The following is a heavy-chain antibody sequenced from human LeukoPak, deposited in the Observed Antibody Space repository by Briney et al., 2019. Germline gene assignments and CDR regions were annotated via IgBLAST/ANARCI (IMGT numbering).Heavy chain of an antibody. J-gene: IGHJ4*02. V-gene: IGHV3-23*01. D-gene: IGHD2-2*01. Sequence: GGSLRDSCAASGFTFISYAMSSVRPAPGKGLEWVSPISCSGGSTYYADSVKGRFTISRDNSKNTLYLQMNSLSAEDTAVYYGAKDSTRIVVVPAADFDYWGQGTLVTVSS. CDR2: ISCSGGST. CDR1: GFTFISYA. CDR3: AKDSTRIVVVPAADFDY.